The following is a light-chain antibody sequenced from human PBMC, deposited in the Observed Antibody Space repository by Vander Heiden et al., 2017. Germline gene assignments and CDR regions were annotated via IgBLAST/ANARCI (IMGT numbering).Light chain of an antibody. CDR2: DAS. CDR3: QHRSNWPPIT. J-gene: IGKJ5*01. CDR1: VSVSSY. V-gene: IGKV3-11*01. Sequence: EIVCTQSPATLSLSPGEKAPLSCTASVSVSSYVAWYQQKPGQAPRLLIYDASNRATGIPARFSGSGSGTDFTLTISILDPEDFAVYYCQHRSNWPPITFGQGTRLEIK.